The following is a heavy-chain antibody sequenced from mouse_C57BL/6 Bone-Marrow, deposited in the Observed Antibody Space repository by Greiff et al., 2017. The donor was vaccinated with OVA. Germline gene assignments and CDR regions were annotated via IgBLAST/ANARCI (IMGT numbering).Heavy chain of an antibody. D-gene: IGHD6-1*01. CDR2: ISSCGSYT. Sequence: EVQVVESGGDLVKPGGSLKLSCAASGFTFSRYGMSWVRQTPDKRLEWVATISSCGSYTYYPDSVKGRVTISRDNATTTLYLQMSTLKAEDTDMCYCARMPSTYYFDDWGQGTTLTVSS. CDR3: ARMPSTYYFDD. CDR1: GFTFSRYG. J-gene: IGHJ2*01. V-gene: IGHV5-6*01.